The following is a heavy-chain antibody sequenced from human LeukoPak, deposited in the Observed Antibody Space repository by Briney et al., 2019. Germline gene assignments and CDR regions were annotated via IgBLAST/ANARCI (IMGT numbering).Heavy chain of an antibody. CDR1: GGSITTSDNY. CDR3: AREAVAGPDMPFDY. Sequence: SETLSLTCIVSGGSITTSDNYWGWIRQPPGKGLEWVGSIHHSGSTYYNPSLKSRVTMSIDRSTNQFSLKLSSVTAADTAVYYCAREAVAGPDMPFDYWGQGTLVTVSS. CDR2: IHHSGST. J-gene: IGHJ4*02. D-gene: IGHD6-19*01. V-gene: IGHV4-39*07.